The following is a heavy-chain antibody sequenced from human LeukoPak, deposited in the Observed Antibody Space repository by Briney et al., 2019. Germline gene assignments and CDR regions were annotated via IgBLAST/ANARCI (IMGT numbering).Heavy chain of an antibody. CDR2: INHSGST. V-gene: IGHV4-34*01. CDR1: GGSFSGYY. Sequence: SETLSLTCAVYGGSFSGYYWSWIRQPPGEGLEWIGEINHSGSTNYNPSLKSRVTISVDTSKNQFSLKLSSVTAADTAVYYCARQYSLGYYYYMDVWGKGTTVTVSS. J-gene: IGHJ6*03. CDR3: ARQYSLGYYYYMDV. D-gene: IGHD5-18*01.